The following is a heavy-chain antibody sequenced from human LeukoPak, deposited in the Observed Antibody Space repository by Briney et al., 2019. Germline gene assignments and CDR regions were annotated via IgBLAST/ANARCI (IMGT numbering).Heavy chain of an antibody. V-gene: IGHV3-48*03. CDR3: ARDSYSHSTYYYYGMDV. J-gene: IGHJ6*02. D-gene: IGHD5-18*01. Sequence: PGGSLRLSCAASGFTFSSYEMNWVRQAPGKGLEWVSYISSSGSTIYYADSVKGRFTISRDNAKNSLYLQMNSLRAEDTAVYYYARDSYSHSTYYYYGMDVWGQGTTVTVSS. CDR2: ISSSGSTI. CDR1: GFTFSSYE.